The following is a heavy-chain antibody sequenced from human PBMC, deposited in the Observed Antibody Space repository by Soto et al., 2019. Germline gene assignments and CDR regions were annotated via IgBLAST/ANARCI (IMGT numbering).Heavy chain of an antibody. CDR3: ATRRCCDGSGREVGGVAY. CDR2: IYWDDDR. J-gene: IGHJ4*02. CDR1: GFSLSTSGVG. Sequence: QITLKESGPPRVKPTQTLALTCNFSGFSLSTSGVGVGWIRQPPGKALECLGIIYWDDDRRYSPSLKNRHTITKGHSKNGVGLKMTKLDPWEQGTYYLATRRCCDGSGREVGGVAYWGQGFLVTVSS. D-gene: IGHD2-21*01. V-gene: IGHV2-5*02.